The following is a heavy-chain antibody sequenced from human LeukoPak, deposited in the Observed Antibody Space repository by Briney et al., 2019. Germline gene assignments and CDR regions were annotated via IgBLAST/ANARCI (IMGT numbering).Heavy chain of an antibody. CDR1: GFTISSNY. CDR3: ARDLDFWSGFDY. D-gene: IGHD3-3*01. Sequence: GGSLRLSCTASGFTISSNYMSWVRQAPGKGLEWVSVIYSGGGSTYYADSVKGRFTISRDKSKNTLYLQMNSLRAEDTAVYYCARDLDFWSGFDYWGQGTLVTVSS. J-gene: IGHJ4*02. CDR2: IYSGGGST. V-gene: IGHV3-66*01.